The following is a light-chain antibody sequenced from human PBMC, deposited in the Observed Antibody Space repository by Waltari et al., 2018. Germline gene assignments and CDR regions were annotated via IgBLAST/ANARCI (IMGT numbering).Light chain of an antibody. CDR2: DTS. CDR1: QRCTNY. CDR3: QQRRNWPLT. V-gene: IGKV3-11*01. Sequence: DIVLTQSPAILSLSPGERASLSCRASQRCTNYLALYQQKPGQAPRLLIYDTSNRATGIPARLSCSGFATDFTLTISSLEPDDFAVYYCQQRRNWPLTFGGGTK. J-gene: IGKJ4*01.